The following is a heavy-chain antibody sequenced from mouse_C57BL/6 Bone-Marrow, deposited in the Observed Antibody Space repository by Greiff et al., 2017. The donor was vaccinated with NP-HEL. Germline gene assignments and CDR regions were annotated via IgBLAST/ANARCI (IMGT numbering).Heavy chain of an antibody. Sequence: QVQLKESGPGLVQPSQSLSITCTVSGFSLTSYGVHWVRQSPGKGLEWLGVIWSGGSTDYNAAFISRLSISKDNSKSQVFFKMNSLQADDTAIYYCARNYYGSFYYFDYWGQGTTLTVSS. CDR2: IWSGGST. CDR1: GFSLTSYG. V-gene: IGHV2-2*01. CDR3: ARNYYGSFYYFDY. D-gene: IGHD1-1*01. J-gene: IGHJ2*01.